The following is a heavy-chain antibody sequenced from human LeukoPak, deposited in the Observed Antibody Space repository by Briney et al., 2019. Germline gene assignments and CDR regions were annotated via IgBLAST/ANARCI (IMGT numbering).Heavy chain of an antibody. CDR3: ARSYSIRSPYYFDY. D-gene: IGHD6-13*01. CDR2: IYHSGST. CDR1: GGSISSYY. V-gene: IGHV4-59*12. J-gene: IGHJ4*02. Sequence: SETLSLTCTVSGGSISSYYWSWIRQPPGKGLEWIGYIYHSGSTYYNPSLKSRVTISVDRSKNQFSLKLSSVTAADTAVYYCARSYSIRSPYYFDYWGQGTLVTVSS.